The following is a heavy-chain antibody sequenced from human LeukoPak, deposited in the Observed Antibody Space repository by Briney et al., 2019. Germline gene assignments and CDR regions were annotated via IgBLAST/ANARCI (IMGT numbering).Heavy chain of an antibody. J-gene: IGHJ4*02. CDR2: ISSSSSTI. V-gene: IGHV3-48*01. D-gene: IGHD5-18*01. CDR3: ARDVVSYGYDPRFDY. Sequence: GGSLRLSCAASGFTFSAHAMNWVRQAPGKGLEWVSYISSSSSTIYYADSVKGRFTISRDNAKNSLYLQMNSLRAEDTAVYYCARDVVSYGYDPRFDYWGQGTLVTVSS. CDR1: GFTFSAHA.